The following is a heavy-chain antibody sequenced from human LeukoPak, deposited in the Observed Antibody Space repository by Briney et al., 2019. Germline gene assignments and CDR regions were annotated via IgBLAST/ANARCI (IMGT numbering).Heavy chain of an antibody. J-gene: IGHJ4*02. CDR2: IKQDGSEK. CDR1: GFTFSSSW. CDR3: ARGGLDGWIHLWPSSHFDY. Sequence: PGGSLRLSCAASGFTFSSSWMNWVRQAPGKGLEWVANIKQDGSEKYFVNSVKGRFTISRDNARNSLYLQLNSLRAEDTAVYYCARGGLDGWIHLWPSSHFDYWGQGTLVTVSS. D-gene: IGHD5-18*01. V-gene: IGHV3-7*01.